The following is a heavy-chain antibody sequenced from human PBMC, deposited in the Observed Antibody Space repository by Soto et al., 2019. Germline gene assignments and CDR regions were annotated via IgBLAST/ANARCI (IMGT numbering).Heavy chain of an antibody. J-gene: IGHJ4*02. CDR1: GFTFSSAW. D-gene: IGHD2-15*01. Sequence: PGGSLRLSCAASGFTFSSAWMSWVRQAPGKGLEWVGRIKSESDGGATDYVAPVKGRFTISRDDSKNTLYLQMNSLRTEDTAVYYCIAPELEIGGWYYWGQGXLVTVYS. CDR3: IAPELEIGGWYY. CDR2: IKSESDGGAT. V-gene: IGHV3-15*01.